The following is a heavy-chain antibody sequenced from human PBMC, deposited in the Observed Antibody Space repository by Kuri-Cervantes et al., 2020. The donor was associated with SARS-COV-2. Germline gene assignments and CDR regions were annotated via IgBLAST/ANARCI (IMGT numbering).Heavy chain of an antibody. V-gene: IGHV4-39*01. Sequence: SETLSLTCTVSGDYLSSSRHYWGWIRQSPGKGLEWIGTFYSGSTYYNPSLKSRVTISVDTSKNQFSLKLSSVTAADTAVYYCARQMMSSITIFGVVITRNWFDPWGQGTLVTVSS. J-gene: IGHJ5*02. D-gene: IGHD3-3*01. CDR3: ARQMMSSITIFGVVITRNWFDP. CDR1: GDYLSSSRHY. CDR2: FYSGST.